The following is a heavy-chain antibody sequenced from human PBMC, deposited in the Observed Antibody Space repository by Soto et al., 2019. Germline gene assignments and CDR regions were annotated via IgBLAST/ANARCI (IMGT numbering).Heavy chain of an antibody. J-gene: IGHJ4*02. CDR2: IYYSGST. Sequence: SETLSLTCTLSGSSISSSSYYWGWLRQPPGKGLEWIGSIYYSGSTYYNPSLKSRVTISVDTSKNQFSLKLSSVTAADTAVYYCERRIVGATTTYFDYWGQGTLVTVSS. D-gene: IGHD1-26*01. CDR1: GSSISSSSYY. V-gene: IGHV4-39*01. CDR3: ERRIVGATTTYFDY.